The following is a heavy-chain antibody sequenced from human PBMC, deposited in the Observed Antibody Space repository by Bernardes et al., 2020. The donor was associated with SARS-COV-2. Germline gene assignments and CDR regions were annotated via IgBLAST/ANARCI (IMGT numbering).Heavy chain of an antibody. CDR2: ITGNGDIT. J-gene: IGHJ6*02. CDR1: GISFSNYA. D-gene: IGHD2-15*01. Sequence: GGSLRLSCVASGISFSNYAMSWVRQAPGRGLEWVSVITGNGDITYYADSVKGRFTISRDNAKNSLYLQMNSLRTEDTAVYYCARSQPPKAYCRGGRCYSEGGPNHYGLDVWGHGTTVTVSS. CDR3: ARSQPPKAYCRGGRCYSEGGPNHYGLDV. V-gene: IGHV3-23*01.